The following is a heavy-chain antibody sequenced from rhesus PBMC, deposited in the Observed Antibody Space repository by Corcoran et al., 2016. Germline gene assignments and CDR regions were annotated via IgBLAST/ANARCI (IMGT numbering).Heavy chain of an antibody. J-gene: IGHJ4*01. CDR3: ARRFDY. CDR2: IYGSGSTT. V-gene: IGHV4S11*01. CDR1: VGSISGDS. Sequence: QVQLQESGPGLVKPSETLSLTCTSSVGSISGDSWTWIRQPPGKGLEWIGNIYGSGSTTNYNPSLKSRVTLSVDTSKNQLSLKLSSVTAADTAVYYCARRFDYWGQGVLVTVSS.